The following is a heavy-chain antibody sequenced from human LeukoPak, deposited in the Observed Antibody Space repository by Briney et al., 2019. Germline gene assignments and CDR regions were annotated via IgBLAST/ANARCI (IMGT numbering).Heavy chain of an antibody. CDR2: ISGSGGST. Sequence: GGSLILSCAASGFTFSSYAMSWVRQAPGKGLEWVSTISGSGGSTYYADSVKGRFTISRDNSKNTLYLQMNSLRAEDTAVYYCAKEGYYASGGFDYWGQGTLVTVSS. J-gene: IGHJ4*02. CDR3: AKEGYYASGGFDY. V-gene: IGHV3-23*01. CDR1: GFTFSSYA. D-gene: IGHD3-10*01.